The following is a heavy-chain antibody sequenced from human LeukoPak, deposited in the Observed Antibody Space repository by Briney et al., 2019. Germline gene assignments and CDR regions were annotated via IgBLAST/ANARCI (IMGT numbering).Heavy chain of an antibody. Sequence: EASVKVSCEASGGTFSSYAISWVRQAPGQGLEWMGRIIPILGIANYAQKFQGRVTITADKSTSTAYMELSSLRSEDTAVYYCARDRYSSSWYPSRFYYYYGMDVWGQGTTVTVSS. CDR2: IIPILGIA. D-gene: IGHD6-13*01. J-gene: IGHJ6*02. V-gene: IGHV1-69*04. CDR3: ARDRYSSSWYPSRFYYYYGMDV. CDR1: GGTFSSYA.